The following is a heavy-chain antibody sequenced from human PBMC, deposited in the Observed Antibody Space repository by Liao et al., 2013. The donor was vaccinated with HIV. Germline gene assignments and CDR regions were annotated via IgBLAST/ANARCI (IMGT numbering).Heavy chain of an antibody. D-gene: IGHD4-17*01. Sequence: QVQLQESGPGLVKPSETLSLTCTVSGGSISNYYWSWIRQSPGKGLEWIGYIYYSGSANYNPSLRSRITISVDTSKNQFSLKLSSVTAADTAVYYCATDYGDPGYWGQGTRGHRLL. CDR2: IYYSGSA. J-gene: IGHJ4*02. CDR3: ATDYGDPGY. CDR1: GGSISNYY. V-gene: IGHV4-59*12.